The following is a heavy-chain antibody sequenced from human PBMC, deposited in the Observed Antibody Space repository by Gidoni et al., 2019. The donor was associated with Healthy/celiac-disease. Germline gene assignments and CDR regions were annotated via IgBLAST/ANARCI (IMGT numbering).Heavy chain of an antibody. D-gene: IGHD3-10*01. CDR2: IDPSDSYT. CDR3: ARRGAYGYYGSGSYEENGMDV. Sequence: EVQLVQSGAEVKKPGESLRISCKGSGYSFTSYWISWVRQMPGKGLEWMGRIDPSDSYTNYSPSFQGHVTISADKSISTAYLQWSSLKASDTAMYYCARRGAYGYYGSGSYEENGMDVWGQGTTVTVSS. CDR1: GYSFTSYW. V-gene: IGHV5-10-1*03. J-gene: IGHJ6*02.